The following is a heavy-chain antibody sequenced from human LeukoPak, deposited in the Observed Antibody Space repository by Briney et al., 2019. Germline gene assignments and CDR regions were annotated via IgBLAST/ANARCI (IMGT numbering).Heavy chain of an antibody. Sequence: CHTPSLTHTLSVRSINRGGYYWSSIRQHPGKGLEMIGSIYYSGSTYYNPSLKSRVTISVDTSKNQVSLKLSSVTAADTAVYYCARAPLDYVVPYGMDVWGQGTTVNVSS. CDR2: IYYSGST. J-gene: IGHJ6*02. CDR3: ARAPLDYVVPYGMDV. V-gene: IGHV4-31*03. D-gene: IGHD4-17*01. CDR1: VRSINRGGYY.